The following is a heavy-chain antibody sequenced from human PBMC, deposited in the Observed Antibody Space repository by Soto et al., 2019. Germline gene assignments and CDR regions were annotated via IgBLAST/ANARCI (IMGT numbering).Heavy chain of an antibody. D-gene: IGHD6-13*01. Sequence: QVQLQESGPGLVKPSQTLSLTCTVSGGSISSGGYYWSWIRQHPGEGLEWIGYIYYSGSTYYNPSLKSRVTISADTSKNQFSLKLSSVTAADTAVYYCARAAHYSSPFRWFDPWGQGTLVTVSS. CDR3: ARAAHYSSPFRWFDP. CDR2: IYYSGST. J-gene: IGHJ5*02. CDR1: GGSISSGGYY. V-gene: IGHV4-31*03.